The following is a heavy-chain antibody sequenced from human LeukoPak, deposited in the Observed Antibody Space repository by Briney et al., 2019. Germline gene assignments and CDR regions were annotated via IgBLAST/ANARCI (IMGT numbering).Heavy chain of an antibody. CDR3: ARDRSSTLFPGYFHL. Sequence: SETLSLTCTVSGYSISSGYYWSWIRQPPGKGLEWIGYIYYSGSTNYNPSLKSRVTISVDTSKNQFSLKLSSVTAAGTAVYYCARDRSSTLFPGYFHLWGQGNLVTVSS. CDR1: GYSISSGYY. V-gene: IGHV4-61*01. CDR2: IYYSGST. D-gene: IGHD6-13*01. J-gene: IGHJ1*01.